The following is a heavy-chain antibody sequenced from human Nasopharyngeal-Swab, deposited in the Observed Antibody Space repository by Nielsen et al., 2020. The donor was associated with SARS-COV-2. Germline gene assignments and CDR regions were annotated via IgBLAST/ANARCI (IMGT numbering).Heavy chain of an antibody. Sequence: GSVMVSCKASGYIFTSFGISWVRQPPGQGLEWMGWISSYNGDTHYAHSLQGRITMTTDTSTNTAYLELRSLRSDDTAMYYCATAYGSVSAPEYWGQGTLVTVSS. V-gene: IGHV1-18*01. CDR1: GYIFTSFG. CDR2: ISSYNGDT. J-gene: IGHJ4*02. D-gene: IGHD3-10*01. CDR3: ATAYGSVSAPEY.